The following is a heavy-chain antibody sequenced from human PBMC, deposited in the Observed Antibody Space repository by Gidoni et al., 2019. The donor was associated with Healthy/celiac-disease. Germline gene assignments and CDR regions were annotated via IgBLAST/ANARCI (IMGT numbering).Heavy chain of an antibody. Sequence: EVQLVESGGVVVQPGGSLRLSCSASGFPFDDYTMHWVRQAPGKGLEWVSLSSWDGGSTYYADSVKGRFTISRDNSKNSLYLQMNSLRTEDTALYYCAKDISLGNYYYYGMDVWGQGTTVTVSS. CDR3: AKDISLGNYYYYGMDV. CDR1: GFPFDDYT. J-gene: IGHJ6*02. D-gene: IGHD1-26*01. V-gene: IGHV3-43*01. CDR2: SSWDGGST.